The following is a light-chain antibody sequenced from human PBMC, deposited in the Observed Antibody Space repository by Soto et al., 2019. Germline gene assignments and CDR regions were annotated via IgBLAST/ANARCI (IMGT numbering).Light chain of an antibody. Sequence: EIVLTQSPGTLSLSPGERATLSCRASQSVSSNYLAWYQQKPGQAPRLLIYGASSRATGIPDRFSGSGSGTDFTLTISRLEPEDFAVYYCQQYDTFGQGTKVDIK. J-gene: IGKJ1*01. V-gene: IGKV3-20*01. CDR1: QSVSSNY. CDR2: GAS. CDR3: QQYDT.